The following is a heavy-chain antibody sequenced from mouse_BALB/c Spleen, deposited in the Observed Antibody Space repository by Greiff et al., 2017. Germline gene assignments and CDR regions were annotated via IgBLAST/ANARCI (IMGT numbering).Heavy chain of an antibody. V-gene: IGHV7-1*02. J-gene: IGHJ1*01. CDR1: GFTFSDFY. CDR2: SRNKANDYTT. Sequence: EVKLVESGGGLVQPGGSLRLSCATSGFTFSDFYMEWVRQPPGKRLEWIAASRNKANDYTTEYSASVKGRFIVSRDTSQSILYLQMNALRAEDTAIYYCARGGFRYGNFSYWYFDVWGAGTTVTVSS. CDR3: ARGGFRYGNFSYWYFDV. D-gene: IGHD2-1*01.